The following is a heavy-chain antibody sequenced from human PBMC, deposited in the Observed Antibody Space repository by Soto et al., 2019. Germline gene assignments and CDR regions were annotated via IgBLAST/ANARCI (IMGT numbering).Heavy chain of an antibody. CDR2: ISSSSSYI. CDR1: GFTFSSYS. CDR3: AREGIAVAGGGAFDP. V-gene: IGHV3-21*01. J-gene: IGHJ5*02. D-gene: IGHD6-19*01. Sequence: EVQLVESGGGLVKPGGSPRLSCAASGFTFSSYSMNWVRQAPGKGLEWVSSISSSSSYIYYADSVKGRFTISRDNAKNSLYLQMSSLRAEDTAVYYCAREGIAVAGGGAFDPWGQGTLVTVSS.